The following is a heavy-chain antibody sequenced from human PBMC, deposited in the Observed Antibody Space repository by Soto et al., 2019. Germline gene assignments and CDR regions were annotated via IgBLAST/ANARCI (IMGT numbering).Heavy chain of an antibody. V-gene: IGHV3-30*18. CDR3: AKETYSGPLDY. CDR1: GFTFSSYG. Sequence: QVQLVESGGGVVQPGRSLRLSCAASGFTFSSYGMHWVRQAPGKGLEWVAAISYDGSNKYYVDSVKGRFTISRYNSKNTLYLQMNSLRAEDTAVYYCAKETYSGPLDYWGQGTLVTVSS. J-gene: IGHJ4*02. D-gene: IGHD2-15*01. CDR2: ISYDGSNK.